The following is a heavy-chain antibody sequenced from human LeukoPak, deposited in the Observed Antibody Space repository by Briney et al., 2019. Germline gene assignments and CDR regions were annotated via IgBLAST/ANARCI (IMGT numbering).Heavy chain of an antibody. CDR3: ARDGSLDY. CDR1: VYSFTGYY. CDR2: SNPNIGGT. V-gene: IGHV1-2*02. D-gene: IGHD6-13*01. Sequence: ASVTVSCKASVYSFTGYYMDWLRQAPGQGLEWIGWSNPNIGGTNYAQKFQGRVTLTRNTTISTAYMELSSLRSDDAAVYYCARDGSLDYWGQGTLVTVSS. J-gene: IGHJ4*02.